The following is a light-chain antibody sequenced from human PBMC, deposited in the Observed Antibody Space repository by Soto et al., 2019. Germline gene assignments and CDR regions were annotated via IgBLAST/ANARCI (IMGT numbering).Light chain of an antibody. V-gene: IGLV1-40*01. CDR3: QSYDSSLSALYV. Sequence: QSVLTQPPSVSGAPGPRVTISCTGSSSNIGSGYEVHWYQQLPGTAPKLLIYGNNNRPSGVPDRFSGSKSGTSASLAITGLQAEDEADYYCQSYDSSLSALYVFGTGTKVTVL. CDR2: GNN. CDR1: SSNIGSGYE. J-gene: IGLJ1*01.